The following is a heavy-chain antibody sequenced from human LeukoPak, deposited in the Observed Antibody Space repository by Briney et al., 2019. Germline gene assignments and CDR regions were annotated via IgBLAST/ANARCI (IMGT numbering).Heavy chain of an antibody. CDR3: ARDETMPQVWYYFGY. CDR1: GFIFSSYE. D-gene: IGHD1-1*01. CDR2: ISSSGNTI. J-gene: IGHJ4*02. V-gene: IGHV3-48*03. Sequence: GGSLRLSCAASGFIFSSYEMNWVRQAPGKGLEWISYISSSGNTIYYADSVKGRFTISRDNAQNSLYLQMNSLRVEDTAVYYCARDETMPQVWYYFGYWGPGTLVTVSS.